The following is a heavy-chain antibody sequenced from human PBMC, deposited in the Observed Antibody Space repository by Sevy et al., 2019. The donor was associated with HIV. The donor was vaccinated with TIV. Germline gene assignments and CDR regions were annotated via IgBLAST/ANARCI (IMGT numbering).Heavy chain of an antibody. V-gene: IGHV4-4*08. J-gene: IGHJ4*02. CDR3: ARLRWDLVVVPGATPGCYFDQ. CDR2: VSTSGST. D-gene: IGHD2-2*01. CDR1: GDSINTYY. Sequence: SETLSLTCTVSGDSINTYYWSWIRQPPGKGLEWIGYVSTSGSTNYNPSLKSRGTTSLDTSRNQVSLKVTSVTAADAAVYYCARLRWDLVVVPGATPGCYFDQWGQGTLVTVSS.